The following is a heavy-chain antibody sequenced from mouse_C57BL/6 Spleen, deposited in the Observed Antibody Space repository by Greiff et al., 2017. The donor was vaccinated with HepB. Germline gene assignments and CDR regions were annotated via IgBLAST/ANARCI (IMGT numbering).Heavy chain of an antibody. D-gene: IGHD2-5*01. CDR3: ARSNSNYLYYYAMDY. CDR1: GYTFTSYW. CDR2: IDPNSGGT. J-gene: IGHJ4*01. V-gene: IGHV1-62-3*01. Sequence: VQLQQPGAELVKPGASVKLSCKASGYTFTSYWMHWVKQRPGRGLEWIGRIDPNSGGTKYNEKFKGKATLTAEKSSSTAYMQLSSLTSEDSAVYFCARSNSNYLYYYAMDYWGQGTSVTVSS.